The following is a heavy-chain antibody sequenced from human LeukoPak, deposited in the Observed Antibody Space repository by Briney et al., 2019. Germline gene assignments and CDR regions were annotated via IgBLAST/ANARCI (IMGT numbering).Heavy chain of an antibody. J-gene: IGHJ6*03. D-gene: IGHD3-22*01. V-gene: IGHV1-2*06. CDR2: NNPGSGGT. Sequence: ASVNVSCKASGYTFTGYYMHWVRDAPEQGLERMGRNNPGSGGTSYAQKFQGRVTMSRDTSISRADMELSRLRSDDTAVYYCARDLEDSSGYYYYYYYMDVWGKGTTVSV. CDR1: GYTFTGYY. CDR3: ARDLEDSSGYYYYYYYMDV.